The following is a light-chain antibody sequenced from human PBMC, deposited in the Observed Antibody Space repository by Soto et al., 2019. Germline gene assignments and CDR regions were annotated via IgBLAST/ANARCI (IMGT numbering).Light chain of an antibody. CDR3: SSHKTSTNTLV. Sequence: QSALTQPASVSGSPGQSITISCTGAGSDDAPYNYVSWYQQHPGKAPKLIIYEVNNRPSGVSNRFSGSKSGSTASLTISGLQAEDEADYYCSSHKTSTNTLVFGGGTKLTVL. CDR2: EVN. V-gene: IGLV2-14*01. CDR1: GSDDAPYNY. J-gene: IGLJ2*01.